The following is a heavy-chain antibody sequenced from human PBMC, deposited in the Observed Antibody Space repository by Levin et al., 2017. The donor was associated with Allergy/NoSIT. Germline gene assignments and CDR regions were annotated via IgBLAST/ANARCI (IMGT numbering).Heavy chain of an antibody. CDR2: ISYDGSNK. D-gene: IGHD6-19*01. J-gene: IGHJ5*02. Sequence: GGSLRLSCAASGFTFSSYGMHWVRQAPGKGLEWVAVISYDGSNKYYADSVKGRFTISRDNSKNTLYLQMNSLRAEDTAVYYCAKEESSGRPNWFDPWGQGTLVTVSS. CDR1: GFTFSSYG. CDR3: AKEESSGRPNWFDP. V-gene: IGHV3-30*18.